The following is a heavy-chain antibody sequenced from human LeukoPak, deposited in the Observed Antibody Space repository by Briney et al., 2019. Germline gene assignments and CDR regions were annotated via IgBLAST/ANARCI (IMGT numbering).Heavy chain of an antibody. J-gene: IGHJ4*02. CDR3: ASSPGAQYYFDS. Sequence: SETLSLTCTVSGGSISSGNYHWGWIRQPPGKGLEWIGFIYYSGSTYYNPSLKSRVTISVDTSKNQFSLKLNSVTAADTAVYYCASSPGAQYYFDSWGQGTLVTVSS. CDR1: GGSISSGNYH. V-gene: IGHV4-39*01. CDR2: IYYSGST.